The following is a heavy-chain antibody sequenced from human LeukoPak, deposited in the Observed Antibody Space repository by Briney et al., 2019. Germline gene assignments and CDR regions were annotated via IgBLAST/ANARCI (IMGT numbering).Heavy chain of an antibody. CDR3: ARKASGYYRDF. CDR1: GFTFSSHG. V-gene: IGHV3-33*01. CDR2: IWYDGSKT. Sequence: GGSLRLSCAASGFTFSSHGMHWVRQAPGKGLDWVAVIWYDGSKTLYADSVKGRFTISRDDSKNTLYLQMNSLRAEDTAVYYCARKASGYYRDFWGQGTLVTVSS. D-gene: IGHD3-3*01. J-gene: IGHJ4*02.